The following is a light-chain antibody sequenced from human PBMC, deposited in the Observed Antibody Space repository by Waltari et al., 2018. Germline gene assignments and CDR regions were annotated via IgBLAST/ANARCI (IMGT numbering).Light chain of an antibody. CDR1: QSVLYSSNNKNY. J-gene: IGKJ2*01. CDR2: WAY. CDR3: QQYYSTPYT. V-gene: IGKV4-1*01. Sequence: DIVMTQSPDSLAGSLGERATINCKSSQSVLYSSNNKNYLAWYQQKPGQPPKLLSYWAYTRESGVPDRFSGSGSGTDFTLTISSLQAEDMAVYYCQQYYSTPYTFGQGTKLQIK.